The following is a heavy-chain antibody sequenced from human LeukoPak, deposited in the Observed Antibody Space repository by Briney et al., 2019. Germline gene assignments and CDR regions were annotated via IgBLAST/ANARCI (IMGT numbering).Heavy chain of an antibody. J-gene: IGHJ5*02. D-gene: IGHD2-2*01. CDR3: ARGYCSSTSCYEDNWFDP. CDR1: GYTFTGYY. CDR2: INPNSGGT. V-gene: IGHV1-2*02. Sequence: ASVKVSCKASGYTFTGYYMHWVRQAPGQRLEWMGWINPNSGGTNYAQKFQGRVTMTRDTSISTAYMELSRLRSDDTAVYYCARGYCSSTSCYEDNWFDPWGQGTLVTVSS.